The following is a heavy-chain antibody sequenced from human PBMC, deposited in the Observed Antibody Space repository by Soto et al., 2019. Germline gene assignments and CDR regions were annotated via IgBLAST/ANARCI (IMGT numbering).Heavy chain of an antibody. CDR3: ARNGSGSSGGFGDPAAFDI. CDR2: IYYSGST. D-gene: IGHD3-10*01. J-gene: IGHJ3*02. V-gene: IGHV4-31*03. Sequence: QVQLQESGPGLVKPSQTLSLTCTVSGGSISSGGYYWSWIRQHPGKGLEWIGYIYYSGSTYYNPSLKSRVTISVDASKNPFSMKFSSVTAAGTAVYYCARNGSGSSGGFGDPAAFDIWGQGTMVTVSS. CDR1: GGSISSGGYY.